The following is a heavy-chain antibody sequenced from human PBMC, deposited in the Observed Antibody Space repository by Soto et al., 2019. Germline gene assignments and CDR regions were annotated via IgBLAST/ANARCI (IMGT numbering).Heavy chain of an antibody. CDR3: ARYIRGPTVYYFDF. V-gene: IGHV3-11*03. J-gene: IGHJ4*02. CDR2: ISSSSGDT. Sequence: PGGSLRLSCAASGFTFSDYYMSWIRQAPGKGLEYISYISSSSGDTYYADSVKGRFTISRDNSKDTVDLQMNGLRAEDTAVYYCARYIRGPTVYYFDFWGPGVLVTVSS. D-gene: IGHD1-1*01. CDR1: GFTFSDYY.